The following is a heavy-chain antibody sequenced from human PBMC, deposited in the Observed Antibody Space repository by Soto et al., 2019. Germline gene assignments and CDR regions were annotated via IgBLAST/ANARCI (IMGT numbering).Heavy chain of an antibody. D-gene: IGHD6-13*01. CDR3: ARAATGYSSSSTHFFWYFDL. CDR2: ISWNSGNI. J-gene: IGHJ2*01. V-gene: IGHV3-9*01. CDR1: GFTFDDYA. Sequence: EVQLVESGGGLEQPGRSLRLSCAASGFTFDDYAMHWVRQAPGKGLEWVSGISWNSGNIGYADSLKGRFTISRDNAKNSLHLQMNTLRTEDTALYYRARAATGYSSSSTHFFWYFDLWGRGTLVTVSS.